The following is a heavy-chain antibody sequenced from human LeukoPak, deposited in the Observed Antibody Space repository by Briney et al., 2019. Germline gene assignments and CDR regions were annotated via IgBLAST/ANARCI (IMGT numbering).Heavy chain of an antibody. V-gene: IGHV3-7*01. CDR2: IKQDRSEK. CDR3: ASYEVRGVISWFDP. CDR1: GFTFSSYW. J-gene: IGHJ5*02. D-gene: IGHD3-10*02. Sequence: GGSLRLSCAASGFTFSSYWMSWVRQAPGKGLEWVANIKQDRSEKNYVDSVKGRFTISRDNAKNSLSLQMNSLRAEDTAVYYCASYEVRGVISWFDPWGQGTLVTVSS.